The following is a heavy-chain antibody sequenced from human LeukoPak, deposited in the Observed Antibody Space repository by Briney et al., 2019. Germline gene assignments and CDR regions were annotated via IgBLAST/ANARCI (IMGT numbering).Heavy chain of an antibody. CDR3: ARGGASGRLSSGYYPAGDAFDI. Sequence: GGSLRLSCVASGFTFSDYYMSWIRQAPGKGLEWVSYISSSGSTIYYADSVKGRFTISRDNAKNSLYLQMNSLRAEDTAVYYCARGGASGRLSSGYYPAGDAFDIWGQGTMVTVSS. J-gene: IGHJ3*02. D-gene: IGHD3-22*01. CDR2: ISSSGSTI. V-gene: IGHV3-11*01. CDR1: GFTFSDYY.